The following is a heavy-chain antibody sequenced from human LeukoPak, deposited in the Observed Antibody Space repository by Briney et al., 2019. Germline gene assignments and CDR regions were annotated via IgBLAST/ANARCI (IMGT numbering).Heavy chain of an antibody. V-gene: IGHV1-2*02. CDR3: ALIGDHAWFDP. D-gene: IGHD3-10*01. Sequence: GASVKVSYKASGYTFSGYYIFWVRRAPGQGLEWMGWINPNSGGTNYAPEFQGRLTMTRDTSITTAYMELSTLRSDDTAVYYCALIGDHAWFDPWGRGTLVTVSS. CDR1: GYTFSGYY. CDR2: INPNSGGT. J-gene: IGHJ5*02.